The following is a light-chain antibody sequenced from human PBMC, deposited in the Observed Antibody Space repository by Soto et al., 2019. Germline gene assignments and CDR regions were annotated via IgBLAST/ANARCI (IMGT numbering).Light chain of an antibody. CDR1: SRDVGSYDL. V-gene: IGLV2-23*01. J-gene: IGLJ3*02. Sequence: QSALTQPASVSGSPGQAITISCTGTSRDVGSYDLVSWYQQHPGKGPKLMIYEGSKRPSGVSNRFPGSKSGSTASLTISGLQAEDEANYYCCSYAGSSTFWVFGGGTKLTVL. CDR2: EGS. CDR3: CSYAGSSTFWV.